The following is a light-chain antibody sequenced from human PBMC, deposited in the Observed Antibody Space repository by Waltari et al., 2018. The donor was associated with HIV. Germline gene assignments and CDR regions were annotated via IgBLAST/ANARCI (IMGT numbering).Light chain of an antibody. CDR2: VNS. J-gene: IGLJ2*01. V-gene: IGLV1-40*01. CDR3: QSYDSGLSGYVV. Sequence: QSVLTQPPSVSGAPGQRVPISCTGSSSNIGTNYDVDWYQQLPGTAPKLLIYVNSNRPSGVRDRLFGYKSGTSASLAITGLQDEDEADYYCQSYDSGLSGYVVFGGGTKLTVL. CDR1: SSNIGTNYD.